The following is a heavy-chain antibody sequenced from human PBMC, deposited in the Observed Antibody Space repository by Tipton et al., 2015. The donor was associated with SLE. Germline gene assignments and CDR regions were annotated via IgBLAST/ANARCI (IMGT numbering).Heavy chain of an antibody. Sequence: TLSLTCTVSGGSISSHYWSWIRQPAGKGLEWIGRIYTSGSTNYNPSLKSRVTMSVDTSKNQFSLKLSSVTAADTAVYYCARGVIAAAAAFDIWGQGTMVTVSS. CDR1: GGSISSHY. CDR2: IYTSGST. J-gene: IGHJ3*02. D-gene: IGHD6-13*01. CDR3: ARGVIAAAAAFDI. V-gene: IGHV4-4*07.